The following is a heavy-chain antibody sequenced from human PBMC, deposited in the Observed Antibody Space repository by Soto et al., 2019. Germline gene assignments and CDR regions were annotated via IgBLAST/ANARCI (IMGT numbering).Heavy chain of an antibody. CDR2: ISYDGSNK. Sequence: AVISYDGSNKYYADSVKGRCTISRDNSKNTLYLEMNSLRAEDTAVYYCAKDNNHITMVRGPYYYYYGMDVWGQGTTVTVSS. J-gene: IGHJ6*02. CDR3: AKDNNHITMVRGPYYYYYGMDV. V-gene: IGHV3-30*18. D-gene: IGHD3-10*01.